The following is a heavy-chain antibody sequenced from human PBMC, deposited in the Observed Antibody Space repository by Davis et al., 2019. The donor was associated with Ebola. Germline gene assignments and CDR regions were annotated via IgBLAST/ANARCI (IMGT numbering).Heavy chain of an antibody. CDR2: ISAYNGNT. CDR1: GGTFSSYV. CDR3: ARPGWPTAYGAFDI. D-gene: IGHD3-9*01. V-gene: IGHV1-18*01. J-gene: IGHJ3*02. Sequence: ASVKVSCKASGGTFSSYVISWVRQAPGQGLEWMGWISAYNGNTNYAQKLQGRVTMTTDTSTSTAYMELRSLRSDDTAVYYCARPGWPTAYGAFDIWGQGTMVTVSS.